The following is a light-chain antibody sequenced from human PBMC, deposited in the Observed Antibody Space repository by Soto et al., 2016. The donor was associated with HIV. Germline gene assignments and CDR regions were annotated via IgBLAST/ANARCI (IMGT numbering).Light chain of an antibody. Sequence: DIQMTQSPSSLSASVGDRVTITCRASQNINSYLNWYQEKPGKAPKVLIYAASSLQSGVPSRFSGSGSGTDFTLTISSLQPEDFATYYCQQSYSTPYTLGLGAKLEI. J-gene: IGKJ2*01. CDR2: AAS. V-gene: IGKV1-39*01. CDR3: QQSYSTPYT. CDR1: QNINSY.